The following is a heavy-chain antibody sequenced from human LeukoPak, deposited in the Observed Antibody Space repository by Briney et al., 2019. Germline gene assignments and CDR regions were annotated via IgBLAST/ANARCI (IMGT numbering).Heavy chain of an antibody. CDR1: GFTFDDYA. J-gene: IGHJ4*02. CDR2: ISGDGGST. V-gene: IGHV3-43*02. CDR3: AKDSGYSYGYYFDY. D-gene: IGHD5-18*01. Sequence: GGSLRLSCAASGFTFDDYAMHWVRQAPGKGLEWLSLISGDGGSTYYADSVKGRFTISRDNSKNSLYLQMNSLRTEDTALYYCAKDSGYSYGYYFDYWGQGTLVTVSS.